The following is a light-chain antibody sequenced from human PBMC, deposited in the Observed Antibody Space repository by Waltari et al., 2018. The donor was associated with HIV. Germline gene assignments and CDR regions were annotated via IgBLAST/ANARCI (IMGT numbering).Light chain of an antibody. V-gene: IGKV2-28*01. Sequence: DIVMTQSPFSLPVNPGEPASISCRSSQALLRSNGYIYLDWYLQKPGQSPQLLIYLGSNRASGVPDRFSASASATDFTLQITRVEAEDVGVYYCMQALEAPLTFGEGTKVEIK. CDR3: MQALEAPLT. CDR2: LGS. CDR1: QALLRSNGYIY. J-gene: IGKJ4*01.